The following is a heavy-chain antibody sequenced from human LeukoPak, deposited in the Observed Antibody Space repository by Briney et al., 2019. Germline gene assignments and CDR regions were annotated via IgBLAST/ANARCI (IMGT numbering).Heavy chain of an antibody. CDR3: ARGPPFFGELLP. J-gene: IGHJ5*02. CDR2: VSDDGSTT. D-gene: IGHD3-10*01. Sequence: GGSLRLSCAASGFTFSSYSMNWVRQAPGKGLEWVAVVSDDGSTTYYADSVKGRFTISRDNSKNTLYLQMNSLRVEDTAVYYCARGPPFFGELLPWGQGTLVTVSS. V-gene: IGHV3-30*03. CDR1: GFTFSSYS.